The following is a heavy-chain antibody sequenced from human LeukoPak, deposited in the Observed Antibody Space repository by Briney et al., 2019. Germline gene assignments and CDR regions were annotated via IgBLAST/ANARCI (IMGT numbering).Heavy chain of an antibody. CDR3: ARQEPYYYDSSGYYSGWFDP. CDR2: ISSSGSTI. V-gene: IGHV3-48*04. CDR1: GFTFSSYA. D-gene: IGHD3-22*01. J-gene: IGHJ5*02. Sequence: GGSLRLSCAASGFTFSSYAMGWVRQAPGKGLEWVSYISSSGSTIYYADSVKGRFTISRDNAKNSLYLQMNSLRAEDTAVYYCARQEPYYYDSSGYYSGWFDPWGQGTLVTVSS.